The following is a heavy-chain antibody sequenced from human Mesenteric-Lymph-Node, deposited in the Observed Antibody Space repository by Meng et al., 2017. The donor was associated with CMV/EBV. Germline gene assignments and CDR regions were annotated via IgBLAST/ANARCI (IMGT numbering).Heavy chain of an antibody. J-gene: IGHJ6*02. CDR2: IKQDGSEK. Sequence: GGSLRLSCVVSGFTFKSHWMSWVRQAPGKGLEWVANIKQDGSEKYYVDSVKGRFTISRDNAKNSLYLQMNSLRAEDTAVYYCARDVGIGYCSSTSCYIHYYYGMDVWGQGTTVTVSS. D-gene: IGHD2-2*02. V-gene: IGHV3-7*01. CDR1: GFTFKSHW. CDR3: ARDVGIGYCSSTSCYIHYYYGMDV.